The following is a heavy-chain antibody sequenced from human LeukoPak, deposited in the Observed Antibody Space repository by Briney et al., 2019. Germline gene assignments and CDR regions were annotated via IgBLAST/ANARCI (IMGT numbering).Heavy chain of an antibody. V-gene: IGHV3-23*01. CDR1: GFTFNRNA. J-gene: IGHJ4*02. CDR3: VRRGDASSGWGDHDF. CDR2: ISGSGDKT. D-gene: IGHD6-19*01. Sequence: GGSLRLSCAASGFTFNRNAISWVRQAPGKGLEWVSTISGSGDKTFYADSVKGRFTISRDNAKNIVHLQMNSLTGEDTALYYCVRRGDASSGWGDHDFWGQGALVTVSS.